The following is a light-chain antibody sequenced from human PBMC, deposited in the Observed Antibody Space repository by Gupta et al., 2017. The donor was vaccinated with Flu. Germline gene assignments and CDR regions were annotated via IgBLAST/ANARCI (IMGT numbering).Light chain of an antibody. J-gene: IGLJ1*01. CDR2: GNT. CDR3: QYSDSSLTGAV. V-gene: IGLV1-40*01. Sequence: QSVLTQPPSVSGAPGQGVTISCTGSTSNIGAGFEVHWYQQLPGRAHKLLSDGNTNRPSGVPDRFAGYKAATYASPDIIGLQAEDEADDYCQYSDSSLTGAVFGTGTRLTVL. CDR1: TSNIGAGFE.